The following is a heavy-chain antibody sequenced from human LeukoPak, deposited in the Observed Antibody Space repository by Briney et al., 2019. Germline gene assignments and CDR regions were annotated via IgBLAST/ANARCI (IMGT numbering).Heavy chain of an antibody. J-gene: IGHJ4*02. CDR3: AREWSIAVRYYFDY. CDR1: GGSVSSGSYY. D-gene: IGHD6-6*01. V-gene: IGHV4-61*01. CDR2: IFHSGNT. Sequence: SETLSLTCAVSGGSVSSGSYYWSWIRQPPGKGLEWIGCIFHSGNTNYSPSLKSRVTISVDTAKNQFSLKLSSVTAAGTAVYYCAREWSIAVRYYFDYWGQGTLVTVSS.